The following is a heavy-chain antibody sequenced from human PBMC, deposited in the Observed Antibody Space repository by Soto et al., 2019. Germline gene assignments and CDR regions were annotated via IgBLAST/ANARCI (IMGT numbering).Heavy chain of an antibody. V-gene: IGHV3-74*01. CDR1: GFTFSYHW. CDR2: INLDGSST. CDR3: VRYCSSTSCYVVDTFDV. D-gene: IGHD2-2*01. J-gene: IGHJ3*01. Sequence: GGSLRLSCAASGFTFSYHWMNWVRQAPGGGLEWVSRINLDGSSTDPAYSVKGRFTNSRDNAKNTLYLQMNSLTAEDTAVYYCVRYCSSTSCYVVDTFDVWGQGTMVTVSS.